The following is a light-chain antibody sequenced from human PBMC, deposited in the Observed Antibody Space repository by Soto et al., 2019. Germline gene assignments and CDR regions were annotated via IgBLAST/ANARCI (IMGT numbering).Light chain of an antibody. Sequence: DIQMTQSPSTLSPSVGDRVTITCRASQSISSWLAWYQQKPGKAPKLLIYDASSLESGVPSRFSGSGSGTEFTLTISSLQPDDFETYYCQQYNSYSITFGQGTRLEIK. CDR3: QQYNSYSIT. J-gene: IGKJ5*01. CDR2: DAS. V-gene: IGKV1-5*01. CDR1: QSISSW.